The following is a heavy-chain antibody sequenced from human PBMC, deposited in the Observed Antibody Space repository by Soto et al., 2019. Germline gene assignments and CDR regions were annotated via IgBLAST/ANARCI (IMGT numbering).Heavy chain of an antibody. CDR3: ARVGYDFWSGYYTSYFGY. CDR2: IYHSGST. J-gene: IGHJ4*02. CDR1: GYSISSGYY. D-gene: IGHD3-3*01. Sequence: SETLSLTCAVSGYSISSGYYWGWIRQPPGKGLEWIGSIYHSGSTYYNPSLKSRVTISVDTSKNQFSLKLSSVTAADTAVYYCARVGYDFWSGYYTSYFGYWGQGTLVTVSS. V-gene: IGHV4-38-2*01.